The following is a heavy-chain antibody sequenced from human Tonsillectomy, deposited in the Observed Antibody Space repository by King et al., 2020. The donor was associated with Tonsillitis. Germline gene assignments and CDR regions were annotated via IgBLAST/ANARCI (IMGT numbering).Heavy chain of an antibody. Sequence: VQLVESGGGLVQPGGSLRLFCSASGFTFSSCAMHWVRQAPGKGLEDVSTIHDNGVGTYYSDSVKGRFTISRDNSESTLFLQSSSLRPEDTAVYYCVKDLIGTYSFDFWGQGALVTVSS. J-gene: IGHJ4*02. CDR3: VKDLIGTYSFDF. V-gene: IGHV3-64D*06. D-gene: IGHD3-16*01. CDR1: GFTFSSCA. CDR2: IHDNGVGT.